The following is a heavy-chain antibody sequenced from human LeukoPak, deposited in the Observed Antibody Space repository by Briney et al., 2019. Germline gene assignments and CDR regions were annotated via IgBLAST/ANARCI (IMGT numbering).Heavy chain of an antibody. CDR1: GGSFSGYY. D-gene: IGHD2-2*01. CDR3: ARNLHTRYCSSTSCYPYYYGMDV. J-gene: IGHJ6*02. CDR2: INHSGST. Sequence: SETLSLTCAVYGGSFSGYYWSWIRQPPGKGLEWIGEINHSGSTNYNPSLKSRVTISVDTSKNQFSLKLSSVTAADTAVYYCARNLHTRYCSSTSCYPYYYGMDVWDQGTTVTVSS. V-gene: IGHV4-34*01.